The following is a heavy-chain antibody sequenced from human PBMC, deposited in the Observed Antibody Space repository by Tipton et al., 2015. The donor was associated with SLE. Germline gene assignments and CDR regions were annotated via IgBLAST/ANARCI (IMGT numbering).Heavy chain of an antibody. J-gene: IGHJ4*02. Sequence: TLSLTCTVSGGSISSSSYYWSWIRQPPGKGLEWIGEINHSGSTNYNPSLKSRVTISVDTSKNQFSLKLSSVTAADTAVYYCARTQYTFGGVIAPFDYWGQGTLVTVSS. CDR1: GGSISSSSYY. CDR3: ARTQYTFGGVIAPFDY. V-gene: IGHV4-39*07. D-gene: IGHD3-16*02. CDR2: INHSGST.